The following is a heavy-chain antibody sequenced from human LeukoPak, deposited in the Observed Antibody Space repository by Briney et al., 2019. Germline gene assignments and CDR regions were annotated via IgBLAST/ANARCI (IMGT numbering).Heavy chain of an antibody. CDR1: GFRLSRYS. J-gene: IGHJ4*02. V-gene: IGHV3-21*01. Sequence: PGGSLRLSCAASGFRLSRYSMNWVRQAPGKGLEGVSSITSSSSYIYYADSVKGRFTISRDNAKNSLFLQMNSLRVEDTAVYYCAREGDGYNSPIDYWGQGTQVTVSS. CDR2: ITSSSSYI. D-gene: IGHD5-24*01. CDR3: AREGDGYNSPIDY.